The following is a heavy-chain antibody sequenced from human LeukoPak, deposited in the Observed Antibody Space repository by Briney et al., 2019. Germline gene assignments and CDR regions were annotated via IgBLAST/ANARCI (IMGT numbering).Heavy chain of an antibody. CDR1: GGSISSSSYS. CDR3: ASAAKSTSVGYFDWSNAFHI. Sequence: SEALSLTCTVSGGSISSSSYSWGWIRQPPGKGLEWMGSMYYSGSTYYNPSLKSRVTISGDTSKNQFSLKLSSVTAADTAVYYCASAAKSTSVGYFDWSNAFHIWGQGTMVTVSS. J-gene: IGHJ3*02. CDR2: MYYSGST. V-gene: IGHV4-39*07. D-gene: IGHD3-9*01.